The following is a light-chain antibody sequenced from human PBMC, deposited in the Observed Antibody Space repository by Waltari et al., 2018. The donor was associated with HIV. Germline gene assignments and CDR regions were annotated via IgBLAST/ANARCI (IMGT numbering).Light chain of an antibody. V-gene: IGLV2-14*01. CDR3: SSYTSRNTRV. CDR1: TSDVGGYKY. CDR2: EVS. J-gene: IGLJ1*01. Sequence: QSALTQPASVSGSPGQSITISCTGTTSDVGGYKYVSWYQQHPDKAPKLVVYEVSNLPSGISIRVSGSKSGNTASLTISGLQAEDEADYYCSSYTSRNTRVFGTGTKVTVL.